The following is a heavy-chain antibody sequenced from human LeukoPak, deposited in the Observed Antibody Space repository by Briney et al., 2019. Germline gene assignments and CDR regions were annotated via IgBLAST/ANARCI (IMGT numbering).Heavy chain of an antibody. J-gene: IGHJ5*02. Sequence: SETLSLTCTVSGGSISSYYWSWIRQPPGKGLEWIGYIYYSGSTNYNPSLKSRVTISVDTSKNQFSLKLSSVTAADTAVYYCARLITTVTGTNWFDPWGQGTLVTVSS. D-gene: IGHD4-17*01. CDR3: ARLITTVTGTNWFDP. CDR1: GGSISSYY. CDR2: IYYSGST. V-gene: IGHV4-59*12.